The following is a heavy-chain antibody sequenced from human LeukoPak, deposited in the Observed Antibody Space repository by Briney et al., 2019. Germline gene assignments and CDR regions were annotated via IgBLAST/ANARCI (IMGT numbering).Heavy chain of an antibody. Sequence: RTGGSLRLSCVASGFKFDDYGMSWVRQAPGKGLEWVSGINWNGYSTGYVDSVRGRFTISRDDAKNSLHLQMNSLRAEDTALYFCTRAPNIGSYWPLDYWGPGTLVTVSS. CDR1: GFKFDDYG. CDR2: INWNGYST. CDR3: TRAPNIGSYWPLDY. D-gene: IGHD1-26*01. J-gene: IGHJ4*02. V-gene: IGHV3-20*04.